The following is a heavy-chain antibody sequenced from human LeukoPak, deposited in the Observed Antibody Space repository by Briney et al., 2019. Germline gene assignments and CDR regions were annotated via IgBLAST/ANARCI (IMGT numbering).Heavy chain of an antibody. J-gene: IGHJ6*02. CDR3: ARHLRSMVRGVITTYYYYGMDV. Sequence: SETLSLTCTVSGGSISSYYWSWIRQPPGKGLEWIWYIYYSGSTNYNPSLKSRVTISVDTSKNQFSLKLSSVTAADTAVYYCARHLRSMVRGVITTYYYYGMDVWGQGTTVTVSS. V-gene: IGHV4-59*08. D-gene: IGHD3-10*01. CDR2: IYYSGST. CDR1: GGSISSYY.